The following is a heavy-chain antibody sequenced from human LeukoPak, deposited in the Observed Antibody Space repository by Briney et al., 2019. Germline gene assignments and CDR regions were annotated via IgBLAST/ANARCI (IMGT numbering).Heavy chain of an antibody. CDR2: INSGGST. Sequence: GGSLRLSCAASGFTVISNYMSWVRQAPGKGLEWVSLINSGGSTYYADSVKGRFTISGDNSKNTLYLQMNSLRAEDTAVYYCARSGTGGVASDIWGQGTMVTVSS. V-gene: IGHV3-53*01. D-gene: IGHD3-16*01. CDR3: ARSGTGGVASDI. CDR1: GFTVISNY. J-gene: IGHJ3*02.